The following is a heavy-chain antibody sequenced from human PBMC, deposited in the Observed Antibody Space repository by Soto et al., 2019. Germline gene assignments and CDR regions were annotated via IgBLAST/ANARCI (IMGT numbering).Heavy chain of an antibody. J-gene: IGHJ4*02. CDR3: ARGLDSASWYVDY. CDR2: MHHSGTI. CDR1: GGSISSSNW. Sequence: QVQLQESGPGLVKPSGTLALTCAVSGGSISSSNWWNWVRQTPGKGLEWLGEMHHSGTINYNPSLKSRVTISVDKYKKQFSLTLTSVTAADTAVYYCARGLDSASWYVDYWGQGTLVTVSS. V-gene: IGHV4-4*02. D-gene: IGHD6-13*01.